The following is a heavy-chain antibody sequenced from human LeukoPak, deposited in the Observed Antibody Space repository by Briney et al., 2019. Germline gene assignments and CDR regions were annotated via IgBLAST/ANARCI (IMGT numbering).Heavy chain of an antibody. J-gene: IGHJ4*02. CDR1: GASVSSGLYN. V-gene: IGHV4-61*02. D-gene: IGHD6-13*01. Sequence: PSETLSLTCTVSGASVSSGLYNWNWIRQPAGEGLEWIGRLDTSRKTKYNPSLKSRVTMSVVTSKNQFSLKLTSVTAADTAVYYCATSSWLRDANFDSWGQGTLVTVSS. CDR3: ATSSWLRDANFDS. CDR2: LDTSRKT.